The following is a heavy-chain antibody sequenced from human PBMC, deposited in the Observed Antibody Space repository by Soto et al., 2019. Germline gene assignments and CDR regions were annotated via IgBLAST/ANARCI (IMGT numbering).Heavy chain of an antibody. CDR1: GYTFTSYY. J-gene: IGHJ4*02. CDR2: INPGGST. Sequence: QVQLVQSGAEVKKPGASVKVSCKASGYTFTSYYMHWVRQAPGQGLEWMGIINPGGSTSYAQKFQGLVTLARGTSTSTVYMELSSLRSEDTVVYYCARVYCSGGSCYGIDYWGQGTLVTVSS. V-gene: IGHV1-46*01. D-gene: IGHD2-15*01. CDR3: ARVYCSGGSCYGIDY.